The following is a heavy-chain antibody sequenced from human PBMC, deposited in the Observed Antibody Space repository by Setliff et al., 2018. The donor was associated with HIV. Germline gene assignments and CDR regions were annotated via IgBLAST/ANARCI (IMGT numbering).Heavy chain of an antibody. CDR3: ARHAVPHYYDSSGPS. Sequence: GASVKVSCVASGFTFSSYCMDWFRQAPGKGLEWVGFIRSKPYGGTTEYGASVKGRFTMSRDDSKSIAYLQMNSLKTEDTAVYYCARHAVPHYYDSSGPSWGPGTLVTVSS. CDR2: IRSKPYGGTT. J-gene: IGHJ5*02. V-gene: IGHV3-49*02. CDR1: GFTFSSYC. D-gene: IGHD3-22*01.